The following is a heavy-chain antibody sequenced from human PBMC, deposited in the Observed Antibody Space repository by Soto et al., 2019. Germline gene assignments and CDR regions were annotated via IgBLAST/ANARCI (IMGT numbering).Heavy chain of an antibody. CDR1: GYTFTSYD. CDR3: ARWDTAMVSHYYYYGMDV. V-gene: IGHV1-8*01. J-gene: IGHJ6*02. Sequence: ASVKVSCKASGYTFTSYDINWVRQATGRGREWMGWMNPNSGNTGYAQKFQGRVTMTRNTSISTAYMELSSLRSEDTAVYYCARWDTAMVSHYYYYGMDVWGQGTTVTVS. D-gene: IGHD5-18*01. CDR2: MNPNSGNT.